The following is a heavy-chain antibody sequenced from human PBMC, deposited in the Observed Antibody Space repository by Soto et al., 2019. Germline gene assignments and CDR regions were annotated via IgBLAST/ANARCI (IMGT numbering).Heavy chain of an antibody. Sequence: LRLSCAASGFTFSSYGMHWVRQAPGKGLEWVAVISYDGSNKYYADSVKGRFTISRDNSKNTLYLQMNSLRAEDTAVYYCAKADGNLVYWGQGTLVTVSS. CDR1: GFTFSSYG. CDR3: AKADGNLVY. V-gene: IGHV3-30*18. J-gene: IGHJ4*02. D-gene: IGHD4-17*01. CDR2: ISYDGSNK.